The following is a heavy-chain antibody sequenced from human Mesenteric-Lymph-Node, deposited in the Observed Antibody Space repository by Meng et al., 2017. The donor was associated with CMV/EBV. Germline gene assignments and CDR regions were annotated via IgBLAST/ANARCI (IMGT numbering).Heavy chain of an antibody. D-gene: IGHD2-8*01. CDR3: ARDPVILMMYSGERGYYGLDV. Sequence: GGSLTLSCAASGFTFSNYDMHWVRQATGKGLEWVSSIDTAGDTHYAGSVKRRFTISRENARNSSYLQMNSLRAGDTAVYYCARDPVILMMYSGERGYYGLDVWGQGTTVTVSS. J-gene: IGHJ6*02. V-gene: IGHV3-13*01. CDR2: IDTAGDT. CDR1: GFTFSNYD.